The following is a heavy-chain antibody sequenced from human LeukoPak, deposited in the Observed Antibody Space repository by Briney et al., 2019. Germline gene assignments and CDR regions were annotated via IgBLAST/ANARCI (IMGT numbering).Heavy chain of an antibody. CDR3: ARLPSSGSWSFDY. CDR1: GYSFTSYW. J-gene: IGHJ4*02. V-gene: IGHV5-10-1*01. CDR2: IAPSDSYT. D-gene: IGHD6-13*01. Sequence: GESLKISCKGSGYSFTSYWISWVRQMPGKGLEWMGRIAPSDSYTNYSPSFQGHVTISVDKSISTAYLQRSRLKASDTAMYYCARLPSSGSWSFDYWGQGTLVTVSS.